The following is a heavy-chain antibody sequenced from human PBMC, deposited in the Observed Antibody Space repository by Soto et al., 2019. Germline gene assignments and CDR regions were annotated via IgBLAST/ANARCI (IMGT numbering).Heavy chain of an antibody. Sequence: SETLSLTCTVSGGSISSSSYYWGWIRQPPGKGLEWIGSIYYSGSTYYNPSLKCRVTISVDTSKNQFSLKLSSVTAADTAVYYCARQRVRGVIVYYFDYWGQGTLVTVSS. CDR3: ARQRVRGVIVYYFDY. D-gene: IGHD3-10*01. CDR1: GGSISSSSYY. V-gene: IGHV4-39*01. J-gene: IGHJ4*02. CDR2: IYYSGST.